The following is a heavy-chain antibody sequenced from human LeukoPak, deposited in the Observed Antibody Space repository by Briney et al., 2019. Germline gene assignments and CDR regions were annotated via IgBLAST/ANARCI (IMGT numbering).Heavy chain of an antibody. CDR2: IYSGGST. V-gene: IGHV3-66*02. CDR3: ARDLSSSWYNFMDY. CDR1: GFTVNSNY. J-gene: IGHJ4*02. D-gene: IGHD6-13*01. Sequence: PGGSPRLSCAASGFTVNSNYMSWVRQAPGRGLEWVSVIYSGGSTYYADSVKGRFTISRDNSKNTLYLQMNSLRAEDTAVYYCARDLSSSWYNFMDYWGQGTLVTVSS.